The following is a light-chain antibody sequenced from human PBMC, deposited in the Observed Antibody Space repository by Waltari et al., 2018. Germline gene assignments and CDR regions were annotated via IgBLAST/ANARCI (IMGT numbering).Light chain of an antibody. CDR1: QNIDNN. J-gene: IGKJ1*01. V-gene: IGKV1-39*01. CDR2: AAS. CDR3: QQSHNGRT. Sequence: DIQLTQSPSSLSASVGDRVTITCRDSQNIDNNLNWYQQKSGRAPKLLIYAASTLLSGVPSRFSGTGSGTDFSLTISSLQTEDFETYYCQQSHNGRTFGQGTSVEIK.